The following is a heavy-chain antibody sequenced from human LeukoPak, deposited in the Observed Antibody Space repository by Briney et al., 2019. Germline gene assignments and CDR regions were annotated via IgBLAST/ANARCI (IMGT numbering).Heavy chain of an antibody. CDR3: ARGPPLDIVVVVAATRSEDAFDI. CDR2: INHSGST. J-gene: IGHJ3*02. Sequence: SETLSLTCAVYGGSFSGYYWSWLRQPPGKGLEWIGEINHSGSTNYNPSLKSRVTISVDTSKNQFSLKLSSVTAADTAVYYCARGPPLDIVVVVAATRSEDAFDIWGQGTMVTVSS. V-gene: IGHV4-34*01. D-gene: IGHD2-15*01. CDR1: GGSFSGYY.